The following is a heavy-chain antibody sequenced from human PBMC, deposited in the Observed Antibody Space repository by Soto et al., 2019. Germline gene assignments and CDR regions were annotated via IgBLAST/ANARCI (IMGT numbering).Heavy chain of an antibody. J-gene: IGHJ6*03. V-gene: IGHV1-8*01. D-gene: IGHD3-3*01. CDR3: ARTYYDFWSGYYTDYYYYMDV. Sequence: GASVKVSCKAPGYTFTSYDINWVRQATGQGLEWMGWMNPNSGNTGYAQKFQGRVTMTRNTSISTAYMELSSLRSEDTAVYYCARTYYDFWSGYYTDYYYYMDVWGKGTTVTVSS. CDR2: MNPNSGNT. CDR1: GYTFTSYD.